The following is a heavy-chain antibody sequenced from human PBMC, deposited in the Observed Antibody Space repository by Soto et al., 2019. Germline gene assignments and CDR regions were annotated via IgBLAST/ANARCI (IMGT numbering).Heavy chain of an antibody. CDR2: INHSGST. V-gene: IGHV4-34*01. CDR3: ARGPLGYCSSTSCYPYYYYYYYMDV. D-gene: IGHD2-2*01. J-gene: IGHJ6*03. Sequence: PSETLSLTCAVYGGSFSGYYWSWIRQPPGKGLEWIGEINHSGSTNYNPSLKSRVTISVDTSKNQFSLKLSSVTAADTAVYYCARGPLGYCSSTSCYPYYYYYYYMDVWGKGTTITVSS. CDR1: GGSFSGYY.